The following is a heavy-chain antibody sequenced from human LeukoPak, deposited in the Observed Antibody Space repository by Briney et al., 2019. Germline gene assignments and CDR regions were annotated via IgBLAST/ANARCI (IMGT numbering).Heavy chain of an antibody. V-gene: IGHV3-20*04. CDR3: ARVNYDILTGYSWGGDF. CDR2: INWNGGST. D-gene: IGHD3-9*01. CDR1: GFTFDDYG. Sequence: TGGSLRLSCAASGFTFDDYGMNWVRQTPGKGLEWVSGINWNGGSTGYADSVRGRFTISRDNAKNSLYLRMNSLRAEDTASYYCARVNYDILTGYSWGGDFWGQGTLVTVSS. J-gene: IGHJ4*02.